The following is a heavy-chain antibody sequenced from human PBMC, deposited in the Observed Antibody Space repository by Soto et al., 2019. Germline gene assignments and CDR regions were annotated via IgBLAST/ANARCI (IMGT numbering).Heavy chain of an antibody. D-gene: IGHD2-21*02. CDR2: IYYSGST. V-gene: IGHV4-39*01. Sequence: PSDIGSLACSLTGAATRRTVDYWNWFRLPPGKGLEWIGSIYYSGSTYNNPSLRSRVSMSIDTSKDQFSMKLKSVKAADTALHFRARQRTSVVTQAYFDVWGPGSLVTVS. CDR1: GAATRRTVDY. J-gene: IGHJ4*02. CDR3: ARQRTSVVTQAYFDV.